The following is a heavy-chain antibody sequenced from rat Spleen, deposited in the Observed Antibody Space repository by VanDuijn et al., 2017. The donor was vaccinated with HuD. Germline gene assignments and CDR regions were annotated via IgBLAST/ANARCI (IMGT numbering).Heavy chain of an antibody. V-gene: IGHV2-1*01. CDR1: GFSLTSNS. J-gene: IGHJ2*01. Sequence: QVQLKESGPGLVQPSQTLSLTCTVSGFSLTSNSVHWVRQPPGKGLEWMGGIWGDGSTDYNSALKSRLSISRDTSNSQVFLKMNSLQPDDTAIYFCTRGVHAYWGQGVMVTVAS. CDR3: TRGVHAY. CDR2: IWGDGST. D-gene: IGHD4-3*01.